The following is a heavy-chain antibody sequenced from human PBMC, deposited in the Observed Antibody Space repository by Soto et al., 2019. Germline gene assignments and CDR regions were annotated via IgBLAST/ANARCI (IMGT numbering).Heavy chain of an antibody. Sequence: LRLSCAASGFTFSSYWMHWVRQAPGKGLVWVSRINSDGSSTSYADSVKGRFTISRDNAKNTLYLQMNSLRAEDTAVYYCARVSPHCDFWSGPQYYYYGMDVWGQGTTVTVSS. CDR3: ARVSPHCDFWSGPQYYYYGMDV. J-gene: IGHJ6*02. V-gene: IGHV3-74*01. CDR2: INSDGSST. CDR1: GFTFSSYW. D-gene: IGHD3-3*01.